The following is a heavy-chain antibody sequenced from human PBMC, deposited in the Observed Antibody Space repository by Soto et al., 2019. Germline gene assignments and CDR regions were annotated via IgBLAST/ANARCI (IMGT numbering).Heavy chain of an antibody. CDR2: ISAYNGNT. CDR3: AREGGIAAAGGYYYYGMDV. D-gene: IGHD6-13*01. CDR1: GYTFTSYG. V-gene: IGHV1-18*04. J-gene: IGHJ6*02. Sequence: ASVKVTFKASGYTFTSYGISGVRQAPGQGLEWMGWISAYNGNTNYAQKLQGRVTMTTDTSTSTAYMELRSLRSDDTAVYYCAREGGIAAAGGYYYYGMDVWGQGTTVTVSS.